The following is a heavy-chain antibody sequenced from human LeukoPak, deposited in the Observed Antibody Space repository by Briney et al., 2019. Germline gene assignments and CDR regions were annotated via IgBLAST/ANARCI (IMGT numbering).Heavy chain of an antibody. D-gene: IGHD5-18*01. V-gene: IGHV3-30-3*01. CDR3: ARDVGVDTAMDC. Sequence: GGSLRLSCAASGFTFSSYAMHWVRQAPGKGLEWVAVISYDGSNKYYADSVKGRFTISRDNSKNTLYLQMNSLRAEDTAVYYCARDVGVDTAMDCWGQGTLVTVSS. CDR2: ISYDGSNK. CDR1: GFTFSSYA. J-gene: IGHJ4*02.